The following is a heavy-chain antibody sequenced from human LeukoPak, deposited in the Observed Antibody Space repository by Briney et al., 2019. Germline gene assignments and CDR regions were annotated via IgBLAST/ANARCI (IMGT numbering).Heavy chain of an antibody. CDR2: ISWNSGSL. Sequence: GGSLRLSCAASGFIFDDYAMHWVRHAPGKGLEWVSGISWNSGSLAYADSVKGRFTISRDNAKNSLYLQMNSLRTEDTALYYCARGLGGDQGYFDLWGRGTLATVSS. J-gene: IGHJ2*01. V-gene: IGHV3-9*01. CDR3: ARGLGGDQGYFDL. CDR1: GFIFDDYA. D-gene: IGHD3-10*01.